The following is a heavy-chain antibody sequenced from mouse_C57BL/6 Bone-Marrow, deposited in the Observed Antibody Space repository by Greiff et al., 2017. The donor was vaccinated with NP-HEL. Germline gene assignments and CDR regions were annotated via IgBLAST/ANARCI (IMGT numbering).Heavy chain of an antibody. V-gene: IGHV3-6*01. J-gene: IGHJ3*01. Sequence: EVQLQESGPGLVKPSQSLSLTCSVTGYSITSGYYWNWIRQFPGNKLEWMGYISYDGSNNYNPSLKNRISITRDTSKNQFFLKLNSVTTEDTATYYCARERTIAGYGWFAYWGQGTLVTVSA. CDR2: ISYDGSN. CDR3: ARERTIAGYGWFAY. CDR1: GYSITSGYY. D-gene: IGHD2-2*01.